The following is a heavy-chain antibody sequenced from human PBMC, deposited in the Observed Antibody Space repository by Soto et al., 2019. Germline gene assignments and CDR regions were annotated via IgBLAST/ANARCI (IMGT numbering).Heavy chain of an antibody. CDR1: GGSISSGDYY. V-gene: IGHV4-30-4*01. CDR3: ARKRPDGSRLDH. Sequence: QVQLQESGPGLVKPSQTLSLTCTVSGGSISSGDYYWSWIRQPPGKGLEWIGYIYYSGSTYYNPSLKSRDTISVDTYKNQFSLKLSSVTAADPAVYYWARKRPDGSRLDHWGQGTLVTVSS. CDR2: IYYSGST. J-gene: IGHJ5*02. D-gene: IGHD6-13*01.